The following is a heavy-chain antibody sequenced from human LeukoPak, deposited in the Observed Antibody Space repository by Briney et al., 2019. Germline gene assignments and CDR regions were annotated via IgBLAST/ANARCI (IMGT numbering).Heavy chain of an antibody. V-gene: IGHV3-11*01. Sequence: TGGSLRLSFAASGFTFSDYYMSWIRQAPGKGLEWVSYISSSGSTIYYADFVKGRFTISRDNSRNTLYLQMNSLRAEDTAVYYCARDAYDILTGYHNWYFDLWGRGTLVTVSS. J-gene: IGHJ2*01. D-gene: IGHD3-9*01. CDR1: GFTFSDYY. CDR2: ISSSGSTI. CDR3: ARDAYDILTGYHNWYFDL.